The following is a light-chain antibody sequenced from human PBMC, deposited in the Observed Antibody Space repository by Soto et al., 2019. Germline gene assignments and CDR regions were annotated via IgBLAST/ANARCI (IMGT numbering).Light chain of an antibody. CDR2: DAS. CDR3: QQRSKWPVT. CDR1: QSVGSN. Sequence: EIVLTQSPDTLSLSPGERAIFSCRASQSVGSNLAWYQHKPGQAPRLLIYDASKRATGIPARFSGSGSGTDFTLTISSLEPEDFPVYFCQQRSKWPVTFGPGTTVDIK. J-gene: IGKJ3*01. V-gene: IGKV3-11*01.